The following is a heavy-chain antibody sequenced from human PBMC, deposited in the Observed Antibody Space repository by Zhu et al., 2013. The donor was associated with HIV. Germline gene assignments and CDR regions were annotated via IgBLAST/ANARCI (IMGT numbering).Heavy chain of an antibody. J-gene: IGHJ6*02. CDR1: GGTFSSYA. CDR3: ARDRYDSSGAYYYYGMDV. V-gene: IGHV1-69*12. Sequence: QVQLVQSGAEVKKPGSSVKVSCKASGGTFSSYAISWVRQAPGQGLEWMGGIIPIFGTANYAQKFRGRVTITADESTSTAYMELSSLRSEDTAVYYCARDRYDSSGAYYYYGMDVWGQGTTGHRLL. CDR2: IIPIFGTA. D-gene: IGHD3-22*01.